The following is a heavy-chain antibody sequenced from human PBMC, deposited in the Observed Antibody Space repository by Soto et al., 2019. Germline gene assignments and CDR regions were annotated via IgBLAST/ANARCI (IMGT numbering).Heavy chain of an antibody. Sequence: SVKVSCKASGGTFSGYAISWVRQAPGQGXEWMGGIIPIFGTANYAQKFQGRVTITADESTSTAYMELSSLRSEDTAVYYCARVVRGVIITFNYYGMDVWGQGTTVTVSS. D-gene: IGHD3-10*01. CDR1: GGTFSGYA. CDR2: IIPIFGTA. CDR3: ARVVRGVIITFNYYGMDV. V-gene: IGHV1-69*13. J-gene: IGHJ6*02.